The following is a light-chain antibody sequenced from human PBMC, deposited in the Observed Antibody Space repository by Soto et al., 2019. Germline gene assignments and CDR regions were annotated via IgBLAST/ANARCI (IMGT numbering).Light chain of an antibody. CDR1: QSVLYSSSNKNY. CDR3: QQYYSTPRT. V-gene: IGKV4-1*01. CDR2: WAS. Sequence: DFVMTQSPDSLSVSLVERATINCKSSQSVLYSSSNKNYLAWYQQKPGQPPKLLIYWASTRESGVPDRFSGSGSGTDFTLTISSLQAEDVAVYYCQQYYSTPRTFGQGTKVDIK. J-gene: IGKJ1*01.